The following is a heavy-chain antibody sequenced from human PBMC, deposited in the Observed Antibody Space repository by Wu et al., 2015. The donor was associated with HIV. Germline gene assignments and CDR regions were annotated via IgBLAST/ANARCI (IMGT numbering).Heavy chain of an antibody. V-gene: IGHV1-2*02. J-gene: IGHJ4*02. Sequence: QVQLVQSGAEVKKPGASVKVSCKASGYSFTGYYIHWLRQAPGQRPEWMGWINPNTGGANYAPNFEGRVTMTRDTSTKTAYMDLSRLRSDDTAFYYCARGGESFKGIIIVFLFDSWGQGTLVTVSS. D-gene: IGHD3-16*01. CDR1: GYSFTGYY. CDR3: ARGGESFKGIIIVFLFDS. CDR2: INPNTGGA.